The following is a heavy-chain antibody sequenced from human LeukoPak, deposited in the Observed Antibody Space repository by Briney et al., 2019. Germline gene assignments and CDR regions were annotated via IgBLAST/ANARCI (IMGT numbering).Heavy chain of an antibody. V-gene: IGHV1-2*06. CDR3: AREFRFGLLWFGEFGWHDY. D-gene: IGHD3-10*01. CDR1: GYTFSDYY. CDR2: INPNSGVT. Sequence: ASVKVSCKPSGYTFSDYYIHWVRQAPGQGLEWVGRINPNSGVTACAQKFQGRVTMTRDTSISTAYTELSRLRSDDTAVYYCAREFRFGLLWFGEFGWHDYWGQGTLVTVSS. J-gene: IGHJ4*02.